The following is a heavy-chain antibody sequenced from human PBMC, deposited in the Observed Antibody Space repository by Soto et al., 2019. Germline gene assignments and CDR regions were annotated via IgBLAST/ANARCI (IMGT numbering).Heavy chain of an antibody. CDR1: GFTFRSYE. CDR2: ISSSGSTI. V-gene: IGHV3-48*03. J-gene: IGHJ6*02. Sequence: GSLRLSCAASGFTFRSYEMNWVRQAPGKGLEWVSYISSSGSTIYYADSVKGRFTISRDNAKNSLYLQMNSLRAEDTAVYYCARDPDGYYYYYGMDVWGQGTTVTAP. CDR3: ARDPDGYYYYYGMDV.